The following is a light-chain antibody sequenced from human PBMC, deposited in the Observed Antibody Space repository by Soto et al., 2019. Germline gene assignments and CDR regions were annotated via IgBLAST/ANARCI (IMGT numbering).Light chain of an antibody. Sequence: ELTQPPSVSVAPGKTARITCGGNNIGSKSVHWYQQKPGQAPVLVIYYDSDRPSGIPERFSGSNSGNTATLTISRVEAGDEADYYCQVWDSSSDHGVFGGGTKVTVL. CDR3: QVWDSSSDHGV. CDR1: NIGSKS. J-gene: IGLJ2*01. V-gene: IGLV3-21*04. CDR2: YDS.